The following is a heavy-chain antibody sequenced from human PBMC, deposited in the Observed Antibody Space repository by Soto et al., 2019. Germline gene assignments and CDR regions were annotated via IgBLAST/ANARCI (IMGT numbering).Heavy chain of an antibody. Sequence: GSSQMRDAYAWSWIRQPPGKGLEWIGYVYQSGNAYYNPSLESRVTISLDASRNEFSLKLTSVTAADTAVYFCARVXYXTETYYYDHWGQGTLITVSP. J-gene: IGHJ5*02. CDR2: VYQSGNA. V-gene: IGHV4-30-2*01. CDR1: GSSQMRDAYA. CDR3: ARVXYXTETYYYDH. D-gene: IGHD3-22*01.